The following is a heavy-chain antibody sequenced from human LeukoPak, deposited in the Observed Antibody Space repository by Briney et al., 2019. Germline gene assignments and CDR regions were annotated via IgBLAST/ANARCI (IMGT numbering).Heavy chain of an antibody. V-gene: IGHV3-7*01. CDR1: GFTLSSYW. CDR3: AKDPAGMSSDFDY. CDR2: IKQDGSEK. D-gene: IGHD6-6*01. Sequence: PGGSLRLSXAASGFTLSSYWMTWVRQAPGKGLEWVANIKQDGSEKYYVDSVKGRFTISRDNANNSLYLQMNSLRAEDTAVYYCAKDPAGMSSDFDYWGQGTLVTVSS. J-gene: IGHJ4*02.